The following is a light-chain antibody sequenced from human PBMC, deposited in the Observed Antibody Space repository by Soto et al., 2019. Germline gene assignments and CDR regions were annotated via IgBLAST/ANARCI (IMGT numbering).Light chain of an antibody. J-gene: IGLJ3*02. V-gene: IGLV2-14*01. CDR1: SSDVGAYNY. CDR3: SSYASSGAVV. CDR2: EVN. Sequence: QSALTQPASVSGSPGQPITISCTGTSSDVGAYNYVSWYQLHPGKAPKLMTYEVNNRPSGVSHRFSGSKSGNTASLTFSGLQPEDEADYYCSSYASSGAVVFGGGTKLTVL.